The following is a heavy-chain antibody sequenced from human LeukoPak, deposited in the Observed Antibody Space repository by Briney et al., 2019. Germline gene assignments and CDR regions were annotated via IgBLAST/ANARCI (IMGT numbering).Heavy chain of an antibody. CDR2: IYYSGST. D-gene: IGHD3-10*01. CDR3: AKNVGGELWGGRYGMDV. J-gene: IGHJ6*04. CDR1: GYSISSSNW. V-gene: IGHV4-28*01. Sequence: SDTLSLTCAVSGYSISSSNWWGWIRQPPGKGVECIGFIYYSGSTYYNPSLKRRVTISVDTSKNQSSQKLSFVTAVHRAVYYCAKNVGGELWGGRYGMDVWGKGTTVTVSS.